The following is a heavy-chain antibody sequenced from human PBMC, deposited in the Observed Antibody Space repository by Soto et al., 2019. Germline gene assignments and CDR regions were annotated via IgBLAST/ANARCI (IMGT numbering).Heavy chain of an antibody. J-gene: IGHJ3*02. V-gene: IGHV4-31*03. CDR2: IYYSGST. Sequence: SETLSLTCTVSGGSISSGGYYWSWIRQHPGKGLEWIGYIYYSGSTYYNPSLKSRVTISVDTSKNQFSLKLSSVTAADTAVYYCARDGLHLDAFDIWGQGTMVTVSS. CDR1: GGSISSGGYY. CDR3: ARDGLHLDAFDI.